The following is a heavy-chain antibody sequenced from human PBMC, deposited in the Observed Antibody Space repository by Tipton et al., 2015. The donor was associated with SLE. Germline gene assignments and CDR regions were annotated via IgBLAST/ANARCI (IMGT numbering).Heavy chain of an antibody. J-gene: IGHJ1*01. CDR2: LYAGGST. V-gene: IGHV4-39*02. CDR1: GVSISTSRYY. CDR3: APNGHGETYEFFTECLRH. Sequence: TLSLTCSVSGVSISTSRYYWGWIRQSPGQGLAWVGSLYAGGSTYFHPSLKSRASISADASKNHFSLKLNSVTAADTAVYYCAPNGHGETYEFFTECLRHWGQGTLVTVSS. D-gene: IGHD5-12*01.